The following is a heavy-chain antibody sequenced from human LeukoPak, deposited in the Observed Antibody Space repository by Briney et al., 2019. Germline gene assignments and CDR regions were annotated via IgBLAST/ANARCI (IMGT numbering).Heavy chain of an antibody. CDR3: ARYNGDLTGGFDY. CDR2: INPAGGST. D-gene: IGHD4-17*01. Sequence: ASVKVSCKASGYTFTNYYIHWVRQAPGQGLEWMGIINPAGGSTNYAQTFQGRVTMTRDTSTSTVYMELSSLRSEHTAVYYCARYNGDLTGGFDYWGQGTLVTVSS. V-gene: IGHV1-46*01. CDR1: GYTFTNYY. J-gene: IGHJ4*02.